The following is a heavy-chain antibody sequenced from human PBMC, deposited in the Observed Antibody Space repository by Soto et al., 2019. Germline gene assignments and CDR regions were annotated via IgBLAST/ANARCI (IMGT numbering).Heavy chain of an antibody. Sequence: EVQLLESGGGLVQPGGSLRLSCAASGFTFSSYAMNWVRQAPGKGLEWVSGIRGDGDGTYYADSVKGRFTISRDNSKNTLYLQMNSLRAEDTAVYYCARDLLGYYYGMDVWGQGTTVTVSS. CDR1: GFTFSSYA. CDR3: ARDLLGYYYGMDV. V-gene: IGHV3-23*01. J-gene: IGHJ6*02. D-gene: IGHD1-26*01. CDR2: IRGDGDGT.